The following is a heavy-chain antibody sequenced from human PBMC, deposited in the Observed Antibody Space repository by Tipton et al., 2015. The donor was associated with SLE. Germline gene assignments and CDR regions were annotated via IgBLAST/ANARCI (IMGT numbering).Heavy chain of an antibody. Sequence: SLRLSCAASGFSFSNFAMSWVRQAPGKGPEWVAGISDTTGVTYYADSVKGRFTISRDNSKDTLFLQMTSLRAEDTASYFCAKVGYSGTFLSLGAFDIWGLGTMVTVSA. J-gene: IGHJ3*02. D-gene: IGHD1-26*01. CDR2: ISDTTGVT. CDR1: GFSFSNFA. CDR3: AKVGYSGTFLSLGAFDI. V-gene: IGHV3-23*01.